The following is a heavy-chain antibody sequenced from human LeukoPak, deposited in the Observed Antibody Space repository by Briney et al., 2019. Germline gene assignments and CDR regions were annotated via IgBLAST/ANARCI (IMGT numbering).Heavy chain of an antibody. D-gene: IGHD2-15*01. CDR1: GGSFSGYY. Sequence: SETLSLTCAVYGGSFSGYYWSWIRQPPGKGLEWIGEINHSGSTNYNPSLKSRVTISVDTSKNQFSLKLSSVTAADTAVYYCAREGCSGGSYYGFGDWGQGTPVTVSS. J-gene: IGHJ4*02. V-gene: IGHV4-34*01. CDR3: AREGCSGGSYYGFGD. CDR2: INHSGST.